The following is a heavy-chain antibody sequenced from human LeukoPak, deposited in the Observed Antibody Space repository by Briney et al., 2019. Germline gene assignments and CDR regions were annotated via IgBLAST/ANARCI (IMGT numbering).Heavy chain of an antibody. CDR1: GFTFSSYW. D-gene: IGHD6-13*01. J-gene: IGHJ3*02. CDR2: IWYDGSNK. Sequence: PGGSLRLSCAASGFTFSSYWMSWVRQAPGKGREWVAVIWYDGSNKYYADSVEGRFTISRDNSKNTLYLQMNSLRAEDTAVYYCARESDSSSWYGAFDIWGQGTMVTVSS. V-gene: IGHV3-33*08. CDR3: ARESDSSSWYGAFDI.